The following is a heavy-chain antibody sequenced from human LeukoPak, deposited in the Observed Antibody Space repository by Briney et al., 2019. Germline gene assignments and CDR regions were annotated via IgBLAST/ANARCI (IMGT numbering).Heavy chain of an antibody. J-gene: IGHJ4*02. V-gene: IGHV1-46*01. CDR2: INPSGDAT. D-gene: IGHD4-17*01. Sequence: ASVKVSCKASGYTFSIYYMHWVRQAPGQGLEWMGIINPSGDATAYAQRSQGRVTMTSDTSTNTLYMELSSLRSEDTAVYYCARGGDYGDYLEHWGQGTLVTVSS. CDR1: GYTFSIYY. CDR3: ARGGDYGDYLEH.